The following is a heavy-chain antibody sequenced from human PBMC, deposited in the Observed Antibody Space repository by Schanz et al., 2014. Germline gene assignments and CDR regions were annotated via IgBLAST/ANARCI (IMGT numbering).Heavy chain of an antibody. V-gene: IGHV3-30-3*01. D-gene: IGHD2-8*01. J-gene: IGHJ5*02. Sequence: QVQLLESGGGVVQPGRSLRLSCAVSGFTFGGYALHWVRQAPGKELEWVAVISYDGSTKYYADSVKGRFTISRDNSKNTLYLQINSLRAEDTAVYYCASGGYCTNGVCNGGRNWFDPWGQGTLVTVSS. CDR2: ISYDGSTK. CDR1: GFTFGGYA. CDR3: ASGGYCTNGVCNGGRNWFDP.